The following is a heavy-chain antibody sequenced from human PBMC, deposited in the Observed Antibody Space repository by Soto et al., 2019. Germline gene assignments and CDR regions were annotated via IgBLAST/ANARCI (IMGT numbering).Heavy chain of an antibody. CDR2: INSDGSST. J-gene: IGHJ3*02. CDR3: ASAPNSIAQGAFDI. CDR1: GFTFSSYW. D-gene: IGHD1-7*01. Sequence: PGESLKISCAASGFTFSSYWMHWVRQAPGKGLVWVSRINSDGSSTSYADSVKGRFTISRDNAKNTLYLQMNSLRAEDTAVYYCASAPNSIAQGAFDIWGQGTMVTVSS. V-gene: IGHV3-74*01.